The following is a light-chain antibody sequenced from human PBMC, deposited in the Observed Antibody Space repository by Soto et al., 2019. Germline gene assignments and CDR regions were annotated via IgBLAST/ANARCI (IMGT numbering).Light chain of an antibody. CDR2: AAS. Sequence: DIQMTQSPSSLSASVGDRVTITCRASQSISSYLNWYQQKPGKAPKLLIHAASSLESGVPSRFSGSGSGTDFTLTISSLQSEDSATYYCQQSYSIPVTFGQGTKVDIK. J-gene: IGKJ2*01. V-gene: IGKV1-39*01. CDR3: QQSYSIPVT. CDR1: QSISSY.